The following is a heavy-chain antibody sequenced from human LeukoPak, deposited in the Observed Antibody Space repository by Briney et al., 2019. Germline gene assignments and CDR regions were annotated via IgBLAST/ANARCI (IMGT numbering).Heavy chain of an antibody. CDR3: ARSRGVRMFDY. J-gene: IGHJ4*02. Sequence: SETLSLTCTVSGGSISSYYWSWIRQPPGKGLEWIGYIYYSGSTNYNPSLKSRVTISVDTSKNQFSLKLSSVTAADTAVYYCARSRGVRMFDYWGQGTLVTVST. CDR2: IYYSGST. D-gene: IGHD3-10*01. V-gene: IGHV4-59*08. CDR1: GGSISSYY.